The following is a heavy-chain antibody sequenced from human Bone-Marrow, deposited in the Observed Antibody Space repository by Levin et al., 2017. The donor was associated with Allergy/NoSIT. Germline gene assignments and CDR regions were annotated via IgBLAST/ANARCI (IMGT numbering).Heavy chain of an antibody. D-gene: IGHD2-8*02. CDR1: GFTFSIYS. CDR2: ISSSGSAI. J-gene: IGHJ3*02. V-gene: IGHV3-21*01. CDR3: ARGIIGDVRVAHKEAFDI. Sequence: GGSLRLSCTVSGFTFSIYSINWVRQAPGKGLEWVSSISSSGSAIYYVDSVKGRFTISRDNAKNSLTLQINSLRAEDTAVYYCARGIIGDVRVAHKEAFDIWGQGTMVSVSS.